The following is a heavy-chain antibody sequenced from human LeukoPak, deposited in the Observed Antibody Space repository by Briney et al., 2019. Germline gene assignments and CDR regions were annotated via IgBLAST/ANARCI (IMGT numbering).Heavy chain of an antibody. CDR1: GFSFSSHW. Sequence: GESLKISCAASGFSFSSHWVHWVHQAPGKGLVWVSRISDDGSYTSNVDSVKGRFTISRDNVNNMLYLHMNSLRAEDTAVYYCASFGISWRSSYWGQGTLVTVSS. V-gene: IGHV3-74*01. CDR3: ASFGISWRSSY. CDR2: ISDDGSYT. J-gene: IGHJ4*02. D-gene: IGHD2-21*01.